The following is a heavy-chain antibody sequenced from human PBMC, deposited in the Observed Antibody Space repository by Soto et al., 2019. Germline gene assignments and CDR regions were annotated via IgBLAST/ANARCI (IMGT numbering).Heavy chain of an antibody. V-gene: IGHV4-59*01. D-gene: IGHD6-13*01. Sequence: SETLSLTCTVSGGSMRNYFWTWIRQPPGKGLEWIGYIHYSGTTSFFPSYNPSLRSRVTISEDTSKNQFSLKLLSVTTADTAVYFCAAGEASSRNLAPSYLDFWGQGTLVTVSS. CDR2: IHYSGTT. CDR3: AAGEASSRNLAPSYLDF. J-gene: IGHJ4*02. CDR1: GGSMRNYF.